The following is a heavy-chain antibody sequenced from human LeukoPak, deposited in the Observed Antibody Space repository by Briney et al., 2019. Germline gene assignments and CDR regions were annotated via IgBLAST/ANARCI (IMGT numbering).Heavy chain of an antibody. CDR1: GFTFSSYG. V-gene: IGHV3-23*01. CDR2: ISGSGGST. Sequence: PGGSLRLSCAASGFTFSSYGMSWVRQAPGKGLEWVSAISGSGGSTYYADSVKGRFTISRDNSKNTLYLQMNSLRAEDTAVYYCARDSPYYYGSGSATYYMDVWGKGTTVTISS. D-gene: IGHD3-10*01. CDR3: ARDSPYYYGSGSATYYMDV. J-gene: IGHJ6*03.